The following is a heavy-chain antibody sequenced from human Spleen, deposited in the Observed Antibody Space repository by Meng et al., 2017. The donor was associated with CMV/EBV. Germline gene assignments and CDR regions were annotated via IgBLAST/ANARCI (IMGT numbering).Heavy chain of an antibody. V-gene: IGHV3-30-3*01. CDR3: ATHCSSTSCLDS. CDR2: ISYDGSNK. CDR1: GFTFSSYA. D-gene: IGHD2-2*01. J-gene: IGHJ4*02. Sequence: GESLKISCAASGFTFSSYAMHWVRQAPGKGLEWVAVISYDGSNKYYADSVKGRFTISRDNSKNTLYLQMNSLRAEDTAVYYCATHCSSTSCLDSWGQGTLVTVSS.